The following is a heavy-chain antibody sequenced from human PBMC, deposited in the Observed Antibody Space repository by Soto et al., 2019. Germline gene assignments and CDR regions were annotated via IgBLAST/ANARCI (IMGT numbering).Heavy chain of an antibody. CDR3: ASTGKFYYYDMSGLPFDP. J-gene: IGHJ5*02. D-gene: IGHD3-22*01. V-gene: IGHV4-31*03. CDR2: IYHSGKT. Sequence: TLSLTCTVSGDSIRSGGYYWSWIRQHPGKGLEWIGNIYHSGKTNNNPSLTSRVTISEDTSKNQFSLKLSSVTAADTAVYFCASTGKFYYYDMSGLPFDPWGPGVLVTSPQ. CDR1: GDSIRSGGYY.